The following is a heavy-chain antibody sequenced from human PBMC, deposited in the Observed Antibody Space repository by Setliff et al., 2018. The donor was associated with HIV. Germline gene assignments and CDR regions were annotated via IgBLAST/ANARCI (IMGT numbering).Heavy chain of an antibody. D-gene: IGHD5-18*01. Sequence: GGSLRLSCAASGINSKSSHMNWGRQAQGKVMAWVSSSSSSGRNINYADSVKGRFTIPNDNAKNSVSLQMNSLRGDDTAMYYCARAFSGYKFDSWGFEIWGQGTMVTVSS. J-gene: IGHJ3*02. CDR3: ARAFSGYKFDSWGFEI. CDR2: SSSSGRNI. V-gene: IGHV3-21*01. CDR1: GINSKSSH.